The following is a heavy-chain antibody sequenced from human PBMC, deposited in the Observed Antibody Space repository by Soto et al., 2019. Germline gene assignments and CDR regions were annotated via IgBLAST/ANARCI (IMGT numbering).Heavy chain of an antibody. V-gene: IGHV2-5*02. CDR3: AHRPVLSDFTY. Sequence: QITLKESGPPLVKPTQTLTLTCTFSGFSLSTSGVGVGWIRQPPGKALEWLALIYWEDNKRYSPSLKSRLTITKDTSKNQVVLTMTNMDPVDTATYYCAHRPVLSDFTYWGQGTLVTVSS. J-gene: IGHJ4*02. CDR2: IYWEDNK. D-gene: IGHD2-21*01. CDR1: GFSLSTSGVG.